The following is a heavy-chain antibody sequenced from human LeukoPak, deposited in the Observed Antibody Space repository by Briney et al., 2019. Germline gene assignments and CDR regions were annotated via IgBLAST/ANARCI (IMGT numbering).Heavy chain of an antibody. CDR3: AREEANSYYYYGMDV. CDR2: INSDGSST. CDR1: GFTFSSYW. J-gene: IGHJ6*02. Sequence: GGSLRLSCAASGFTFSSYWMHWVRQAPGKGLVWVSRINSDGSSTSYADSVKGRFTISRDNAKNTLYLQMNSLRAEDTAVYYCAREEANSYYYYGMDVWGQGTTVTVSS. D-gene: IGHD1-7*01. V-gene: IGHV3-74*01.